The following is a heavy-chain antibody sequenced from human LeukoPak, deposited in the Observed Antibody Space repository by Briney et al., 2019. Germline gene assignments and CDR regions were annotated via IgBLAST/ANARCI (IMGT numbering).Heavy chain of an antibody. V-gene: IGHV4-38-2*02. CDR2: IYAIGST. J-gene: IGHJ4*02. CDR3: ARYLHTAAPFDV. Sequence: SETLSLTCTVSGYSISSGYYWGWSRQPPGKGLEWIGNIYAIGSTYHHPSPKSRITISVDTSKNQSSLKLSSVAAADTAVHYCARYLHTAAPFDVWGQGTLVTVSS. D-gene: IGHD2-21*02. CDR1: GYSISSGYY.